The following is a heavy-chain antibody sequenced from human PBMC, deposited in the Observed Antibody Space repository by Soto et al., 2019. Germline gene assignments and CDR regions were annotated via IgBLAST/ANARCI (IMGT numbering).Heavy chain of an antibody. D-gene: IGHD6-13*01. J-gene: IGHJ6*02. CDR3: ARDLGIAAPAGNYYYYYGMDV. Sequence: QVQLVQSGAEVKKPGSSVKVYCKASGGTFSSYAISWVRQAPGQGLEWMGGIIPIFGTANYAQKFQGRVTITADESTSTAYMELSSLRSEDTAVYYCARDLGIAAPAGNYYYYYGMDVWGQGTTVTVSS. CDR1: GGTFSSYA. V-gene: IGHV1-69*01. CDR2: IIPIFGTA.